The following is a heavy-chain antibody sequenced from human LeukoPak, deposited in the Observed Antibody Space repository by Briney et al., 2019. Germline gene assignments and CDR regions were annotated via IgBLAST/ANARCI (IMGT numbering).Heavy chain of an antibody. V-gene: IGHV3-9*01. Sequence: PGGSLRLSCAASGFTFDDYAMHWVRQAPGKGLEWVSGISWNSGSIGYADSVKGRFTISRDNAKNSLYLQMNSLRAEDTALYYCAKDVSRGDHYYGSGSYYNGYDAFDIWGQGTMVTVSS. CDR1: GFTFDDYA. D-gene: IGHD3-10*01. J-gene: IGHJ3*02. CDR3: AKDVSRGDHYYGSGSYYNGYDAFDI. CDR2: ISWNSGSI.